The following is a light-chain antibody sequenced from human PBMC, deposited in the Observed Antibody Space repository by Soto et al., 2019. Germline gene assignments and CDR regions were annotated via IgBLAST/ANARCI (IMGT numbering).Light chain of an antibody. CDR2: YDS. CDR3: QVWDTGSDRLL. Sequence: SYELTQPPSVSVAPGKTATITCGGNNIGIKAAHWYQQKPGQAPVLVIYYDSDRPSGISERFSGSNSGDTATLTVSRVEAGDEADYYCQVWDTGSDRLLFGGGTKLTVL. V-gene: IGLV3-21*04. J-gene: IGLJ2*01. CDR1: NIGIKA.